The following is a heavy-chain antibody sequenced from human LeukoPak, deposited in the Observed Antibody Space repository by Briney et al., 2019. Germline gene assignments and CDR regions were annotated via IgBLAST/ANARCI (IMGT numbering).Heavy chain of an antibody. CDR1: GFIFSSYW. J-gene: IGHJ4*02. CDR2: IKEDGSVK. Sequence: PGGSLRLSCAASGFIFSSYWMNWARQAPGKGLEWVANIKEDGSVKYYVDSVKGRFTISRDNTKNVLYLQMNSLRADDTAVYFCARDSTWLLDYWGQGTLITVSS. D-gene: IGHD6-19*01. V-gene: IGHV3-7*03. CDR3: ARDSTWLLDY.